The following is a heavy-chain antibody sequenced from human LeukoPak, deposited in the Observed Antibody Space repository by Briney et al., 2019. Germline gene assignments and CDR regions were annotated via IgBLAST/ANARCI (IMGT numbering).Heavy chain of an antibody. CDR3: ASGPYYYYYMDV. Sequence: SETLSLTCTVSGGSISSYYWSWIRQPPGKGLEWIWEINHSGSTNYNPSLKSRVTISVDTSKNQFSLKLSSVTAADTAVYYCASGPYYYYYMDVWGKGTTVTVSS. CDR2: INHSGST. J-gene: IGHJ6*03. CDR1: GGSISSYY. V-gene: IGHV4-34*01.